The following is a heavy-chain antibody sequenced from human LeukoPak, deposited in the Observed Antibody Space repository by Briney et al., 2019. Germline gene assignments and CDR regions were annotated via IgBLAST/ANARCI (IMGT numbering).Heavy chain of an antibody. CDR1: GFTFSSFW. Sequence: GGSLRLSCAASGFTFSSFWMHWVRQAPGKGLVWVSRINTDGSSTDYADPVKGRFTISRDNAKNTLYLQMNSLRVEDTAVYYCAKTKEMATIDYWGQGTLATVSS. CDR2: INTDGSST. CDR3: AKTKEMATIDY. V-gene: IGHV3-74*01. D-gene: IGHD5-24*01. J-gene: IGHJ4*02.